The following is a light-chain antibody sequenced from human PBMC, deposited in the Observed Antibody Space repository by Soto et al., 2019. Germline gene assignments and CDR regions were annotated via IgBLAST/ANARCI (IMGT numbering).Light chain of an antibody. V-gene: IGLV1-44*01. J-gene: IGLJ1*01. CDR3: AAWDDRLNGYV. CDR2: SND. Sequence: QSGLTQPPSASGTPGQRVTISCSGSSSNIEINTVTWYQQLPGTAPKLVIYSNDYRPSGVPHRFSGSTSGTSASLAIRGLQSEDEGDYYCAAWDDRLNGYVFGGGTKVTV. CDR1: SSNIEINT.